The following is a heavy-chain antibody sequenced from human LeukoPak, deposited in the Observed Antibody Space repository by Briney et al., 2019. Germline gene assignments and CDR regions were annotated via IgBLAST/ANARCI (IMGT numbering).Heavy chain of an antibody. V-gene: IGHV3-48*03. CDR1: GFTFSNYE. CDR3: ARGYYDSSGYSDAFDI. D-gene: IGHD3-22*01. J-gene: IGHJ3*02. Sequence: GGSLRLSCAASGFTFSNYEMNWVRQAPGKGLEWVSYISSRGSAVYYADSVKGRFTISRDNAKNSLYLQMNSLRAEDTAVYYCARGYYDSSGYSDAFDIWGQGTMVTVSS. CDR2: ISSRGSAV.